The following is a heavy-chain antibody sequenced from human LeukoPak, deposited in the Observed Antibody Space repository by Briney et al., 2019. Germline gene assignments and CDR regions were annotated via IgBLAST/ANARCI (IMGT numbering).Heavy chain of an antibody. CDR2: IYYSGST. D-gene: IGHD1-26*01. CDR1: GGSISSYY. J-gene: IGHJ6*02. Sequence: PSETLSLTCTVSGGSISSYYWSWIRQPPVKGVEWIGYIYYSGSTNYNPSLTSRVTISVDTSKNQFSLKLSSVTAADTAVYYCARGHSGSHPEDYYYYYGMDVWGQGTTVTVSS. V-gene: IGHV4-59*01. CDR3: ARGHSGSHPEDYYYYYGMDV.